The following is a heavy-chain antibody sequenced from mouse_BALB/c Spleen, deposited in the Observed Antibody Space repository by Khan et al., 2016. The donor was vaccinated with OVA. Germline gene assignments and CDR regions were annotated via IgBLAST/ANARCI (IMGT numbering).Heavy chain of an antibody. CDR1: GYSFTNYG. CDR3: ASGGYWYCDV. CDR2: INTYTGEP. Sequence: QIQLVQSGPEVKKPGETVKISCKASGYSFTNYGMNWVRQAPGKGLKWMGWINTYTGEPTYADDFKGRFAFSLATSASTAYLQINNLKNEDTATYFCASGGYWYCDVWGAGTTVTVSS. D-gene: IGHD1-1*02. J-gene: IGHJ1*01. V-gene: IGHV9-3-1*01.